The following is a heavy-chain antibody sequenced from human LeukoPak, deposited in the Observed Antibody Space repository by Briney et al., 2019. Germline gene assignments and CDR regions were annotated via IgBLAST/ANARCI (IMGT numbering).Heavy chain of an antibody. D-gene: IGHD2-15*01. CDR2: IYYSGST. CDR3: ARGGSPYYYYYGMDV. V-gene: IGHV4-59*01. Sequence: PSETLSLTCTVSGASISSYYWSWIRQPPGKGLEWIGYIYYSGSTNYNPSLESRVTISVDTSKNQFSLKLSAVTAADTAVYYCARGGSPYYYYYGMDVWGQGTPVTVSS. CDR1: GASISSYY. J-gene: IGHJ6*02.